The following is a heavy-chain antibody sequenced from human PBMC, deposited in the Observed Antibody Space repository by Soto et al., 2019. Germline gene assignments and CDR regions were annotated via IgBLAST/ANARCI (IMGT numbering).Heavy chain of an antibody. CDR3: VKERALRYLQWLSGDY. CDR2: ISGSGGSP. V-gene: IGHV3-23*01. Sequence: GGSLRLSCAASGFTFSSFAMSWVRQAPGKGLEWVSSISGSGGSPYYADSVKGRITISRDNSKDTLYLQMNILRAEDTAVYYCVKERALRYLQWLSGDYWGQGPLVTISS. CDR1: GFTFSSFA. D-gene: IGHD3-3*01. J-gene: IGHJ4*02.